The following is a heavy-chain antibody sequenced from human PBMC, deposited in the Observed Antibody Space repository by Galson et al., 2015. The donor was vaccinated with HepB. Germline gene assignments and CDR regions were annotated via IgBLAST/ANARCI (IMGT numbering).Heavy chain of an antibody. CDR3: ARAAYCSGGSCGGWFDP. J-gene: IGHJ5*02. Sequence: SVKVSCKASGYTSTSYYMHWVRQAPGQGLEWMGIINPSGGSTSYAQKFQGRVTMTRDTSTSTVYMELSSLRSEDTAVYYCARAAYCSGGSCGGWFDPWGQGTLVTVSS. V-gene: IGHV1-46*03. CDR1: GYTSTSYY. D-gene: IGHD2-15*01. CDR2: INPSGGST.